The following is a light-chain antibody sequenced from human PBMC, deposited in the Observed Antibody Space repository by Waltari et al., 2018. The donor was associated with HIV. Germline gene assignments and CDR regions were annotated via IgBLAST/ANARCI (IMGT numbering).Light chain of an antibody. V-gene: IGKV3-20*01. Sequence: ESVLTQSPGTLSLSPGERANLSCRAGERVESSYLAWYRQRRGQAPRLLIYGASTRAAGMPDRFTGSGSGTEFTLTISRLEAEDFAVYYCQHFNTFGQGTKVEIK. CDR1: ERVESSY. CDR2: GAS. CDR3: QHFNT. J-gene: IGKJ2*01.